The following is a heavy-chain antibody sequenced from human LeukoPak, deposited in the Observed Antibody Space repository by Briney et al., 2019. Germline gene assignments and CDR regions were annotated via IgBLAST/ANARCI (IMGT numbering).Heavy chain of an antibody. Sequence: SETLSLTCAVSGGSISSYYWSWIRQPAGKGLEWIGRIYTIGSTNYNPSLKSRVTMSVDTSKNQFSLKLSSVTAADTAVYYCAREWTEALVPAAIRWFDPWGQGTLVTVSS. CDR2: IYTIGST. CDR3: AREWTEALVPAAIRWFDP. V-gene: IGHV4-4*07. CDR1: GGSISSYY. D-gene: IGHD2-2*02. J-gene: IGHJ5*02.